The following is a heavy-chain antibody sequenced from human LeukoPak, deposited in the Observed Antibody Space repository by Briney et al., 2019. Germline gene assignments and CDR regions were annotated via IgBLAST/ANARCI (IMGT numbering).Heavy chain of an antibody. CDR3: ARDLYDSSGTEDDY. V-gene: IGHV3-48*04. CDR1: GFTFSSYS. D-gene: IGHD3-22*01. Sequence: HPGGSLRLSCAASGFTFSSYSMNWVRQAPGKGLEWVSYISSSGSTIYYADSVKGRFTISRDNAKNSLYLQMNSLRAEDTAVYYCARDLYDSSGTEDDYWGQGTLVTVSS. J-gene: IGHJ4*02. CDR2: ISSSGSTI.